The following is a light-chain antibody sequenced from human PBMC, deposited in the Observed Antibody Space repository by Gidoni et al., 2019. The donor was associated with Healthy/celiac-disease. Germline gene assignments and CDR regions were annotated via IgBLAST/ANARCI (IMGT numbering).Light chain of an antibody. J-gene: IGLJ2*01. V-gene: IGLV1-44*01. CDR1: SSNIGSNT. Sequence: QSVLTQPPSASGTPGQSVTISCSGSSSNIGSNTVNWYQQRPGTAPNLLIYSNNQRPSGVPDRFSGSKSGTSASLTISGLQSEDEADYYCAAWDDSLNGVVFGGGTKLTVL. CDR2: SNN. CDR3: AAWDDSLNGVV.